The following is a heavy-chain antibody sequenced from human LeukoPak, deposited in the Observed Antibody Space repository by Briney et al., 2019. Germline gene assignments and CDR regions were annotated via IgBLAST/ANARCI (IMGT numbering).Heavy chain of an antibody. V-gene: IGHV3-66*01. D-gene: IGHD2-21*02. CDR2: IYSGGST. J-gene: IGHJ4*02. CDR1: GFTVSSNY. CDR3: ARGDCGGDCYSLGY. Sequence: PGGSLRLSCAASGFTVSSNYMSWVRQAPGKGLEWVSVIYSGGSTYYADSVKGRFTISRDNSKNTLYLQMNSLRAEDTAVYYCARGDCGGDCYSLGYWGQGTLVTVSS.